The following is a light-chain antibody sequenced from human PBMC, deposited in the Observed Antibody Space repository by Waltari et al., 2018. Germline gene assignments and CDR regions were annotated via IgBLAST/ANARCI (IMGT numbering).Light chain of an antibody. J-gene: IGLJ1*01. V-gene: IGLV2-8*01. CDR3: SSYGGSNNYV. Sequence: QSALTQPPSASGSPGQSVTISCTGPSNDTGSHTHVPWYQQYPGKAPKLIIYEVFQRPTGVPDRFSGSKSGNTASLTVSGLQIEDEADYYCSSYGGSNNYVFGTGTKITVL. CDR1: SNDTGSHTH. CDR2: EVF.